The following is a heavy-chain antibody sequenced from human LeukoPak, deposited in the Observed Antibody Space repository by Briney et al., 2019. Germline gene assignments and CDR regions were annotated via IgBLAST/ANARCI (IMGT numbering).Heavy chain of an antibody. Sequence: GASVKVSCKASGYTFTNYSISWVRQAPGQGLEWMGQINPYNGNTSYAQRLQGRVTMTTDTSTSTSYMELRSLTSDDTAVYYCARVTGSSISSRSLLYWGQGTLVTVSS. J-gene: IGHJ4*02. D-gene: IGHD6-13*01. CDR2: INPYNGNT. CDR3: ARVTGSSISSRSLLY. V-gene: IGHV1-18*01. CDR1: GYTFTNYS.